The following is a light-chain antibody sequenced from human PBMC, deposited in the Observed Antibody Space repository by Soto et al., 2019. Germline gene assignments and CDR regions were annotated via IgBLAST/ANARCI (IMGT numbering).Light chain of an antibody. Sequence: EIVLTQSPATLSLSPGERATLSCRASQSVSSNNLAWYQQRPGHPPRVVIYGASTRASSIPKMISSSGSATDFTLTSSRLEPEDFAVYYCQQNGRPPFTFGPGTKVDIK. J-gene: IGKJ3*01. CDR3: QQNGRPPFT. CDR1: QSVSSNN. CDR2: GAS. V-gene: IGKV3-20*01.